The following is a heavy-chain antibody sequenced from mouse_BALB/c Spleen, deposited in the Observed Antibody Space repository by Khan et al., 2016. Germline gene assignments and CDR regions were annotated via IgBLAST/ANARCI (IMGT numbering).Heavy chain of an antibody. CDR1: GDSITSGH. J-gene: IGHJ3*01. V-gene: IGHV3-8*02. CDR3: AAWDYCGAAFAY. CDR2: ISHSGDS. Sequence: EVQLQESGPSLAKPSQTLSLTCSVTGDSITSGHWNWIRKFPGNKFDFMGYISHSGDSYYNPSLKSRISITRAPSKNQYYLQLTSVTTEDTATNYCAAWDYCGAAFAYWGQGTLVTVSA. D-gene: IGHD1-2*01.